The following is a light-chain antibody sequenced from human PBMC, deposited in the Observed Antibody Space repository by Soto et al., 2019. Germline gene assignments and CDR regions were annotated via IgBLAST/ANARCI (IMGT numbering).Light chain of an antibody. J-gene: IGKJ4*01. Sequence: EVVLTQSPGTLSLSPGGRATLSCRASQSISGSYLAWYQQKPGQAPRLLIYAASTRATGIPDRFSGSGSGTDFTLTISRLEPEDFAVYYCQQYGSSPLLTFGGGTKVDIK. V-gene: IGKV3-20*01. CDR2: AAS. CDR1: QSISGSY. CDR3: QQYGSSPLLT.